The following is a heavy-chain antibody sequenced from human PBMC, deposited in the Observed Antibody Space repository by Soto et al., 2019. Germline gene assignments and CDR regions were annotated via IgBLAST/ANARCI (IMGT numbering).Heavy chain of an antibody. Sequence: EVQLLESGGGLVQPGGSLRLSCAASGFTFSSYAMSWVRQAPGKGLEWVSAISGSGGSTYYADSVKGRFTISRDNSKNTRYQQMNSLRAEDRGVYYWAKDAVTHFGYGGQRSLVAVSA. CDR3: AKDAVTHFGY. J-gene: IGHJ4*02. CDR1: GFTFSSYA. CDR2: ISGSGGST. V-gene: IGHV3-23*01. D-gene: IGHD4-4*01.